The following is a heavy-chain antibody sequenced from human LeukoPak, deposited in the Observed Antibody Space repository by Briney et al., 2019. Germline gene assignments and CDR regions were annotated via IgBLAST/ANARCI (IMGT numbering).Heavy chain of an antibody. D-gene: IGHD1-26*01. V-gene: IGHV3-20*04. Sequence: PGGSLRLSCAASGFTFDDYGMSWVRQAPGKGLEWVSGINWNGGSTGYADSVKGRFTISRDNAKNSLYLQMNSLRAEDTALYYCARALRLSTGSYSPFDYWGQGTLVTVSS. J-gene: IGHJ4*02. CDR1: GFTFDDYG. CDR2: INWNGGST. CDR3: ARALRLSTGSYSPFDY.